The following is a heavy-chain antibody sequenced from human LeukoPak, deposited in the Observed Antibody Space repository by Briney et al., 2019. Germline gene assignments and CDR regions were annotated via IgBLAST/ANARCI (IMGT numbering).Heavy chain of an antibody. Sequence: GASVKVSCKASGYTFTSYGISWVRQAPGQGLEWMGWISAYNGNTNYAQKFQGRVTMTRDTSISTAYMELSRLRSDDTAVYYCARSRPGGEFYFDYWGQGTLVTVSS. CDR1: GYTFTSYG. CDR2: ISAYNGNT. CDR3: ARSRPGGEFYFDY. V-gene: IGHV1-18*01. J-gene: IGHJ4*02. D-gene: IGHD3-10*01.